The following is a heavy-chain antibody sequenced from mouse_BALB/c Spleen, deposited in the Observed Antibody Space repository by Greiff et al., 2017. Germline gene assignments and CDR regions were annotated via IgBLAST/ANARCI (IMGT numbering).Heavy chain of an antibody. V-gene: IGHV5-6-5*01. D-gene: IGHD1-2*01. CDR3: ARGGYGGPYYFDY. J-gene: IGHJ2*01. CDR2: ISSGGST. Sequence: EVKVVESGGGLVKPGGSLKLSCAASGFTFSSYAMSWVRQTPEKRLEWVASISSGGSTYYPDSVKGRFTISRDNARNILYLQMSSLRSEDTAMYYCARGGYGGPYYFDYWGQGTTLTVSS. CDR1: GFTFSSYA.